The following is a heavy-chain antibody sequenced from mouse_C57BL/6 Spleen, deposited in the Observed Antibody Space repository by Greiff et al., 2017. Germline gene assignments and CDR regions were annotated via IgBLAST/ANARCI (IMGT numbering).Heavy chain of an antibody. CDR3: ARSPSYGSSDFDY. CDR2: IDPSDSET. D-gene: IGHD1-1*01. Sequence: QVQLQQPGAELVRPGSSVKLSCKASGYTFTSYWMHWVKQRPIQGLEWIGNIDPSDSETHYNQKFKDKATLTVDKSSSTAYMQLSSLTSEDSAVYYCARSPSYGSSDFDYWGQGTTLPVSS. CDR1: GYTFTSYW. V-gene: IGHV1-52*01. J-gene: IGHJ2*01.